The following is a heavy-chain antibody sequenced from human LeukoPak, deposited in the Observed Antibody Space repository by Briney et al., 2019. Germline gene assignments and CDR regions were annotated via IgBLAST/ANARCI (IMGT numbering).Heavy chain of an antibody. CDR3: ARESLGAAAGYFDY. Sequence: PSETLSLTCTVSGGSISSYYWSWIRQPPGKGLEWIGYIYYSGSTNYNPSLKSRVTISVDTSKNQFSLELSSVTAADTAVYYCARESLGAAAGYFDYWGQGTLVTVSS. V-gene: IGHV4-59*12. J-gene: IGHJ4*02. CDR1: GGSISSYY. D-gene: IGHD6-13*01. CDR2: IYYSGST.